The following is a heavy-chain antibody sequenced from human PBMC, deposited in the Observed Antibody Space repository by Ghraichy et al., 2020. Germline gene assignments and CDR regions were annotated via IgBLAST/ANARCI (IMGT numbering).Heavy chain of an antibody. CDR2: ISGSGGST. J-gene: IGHJ4*02. D-gene: IGHD6-13*01. V-gene: IGHV3-23*01. Sequence: GGSLRLSCAASGFTFSSYAMSWVRQAPGKGLEWVAAISGSGGSTYYAYSVKGRITISRDNSNTTLYLQMNSLSAKAAAVYYCANDLEDSSSWPYYWGQGTLVTVSS. CDR1: GFTFSSYA. CDR3: ANDLEDSSSWPYY.